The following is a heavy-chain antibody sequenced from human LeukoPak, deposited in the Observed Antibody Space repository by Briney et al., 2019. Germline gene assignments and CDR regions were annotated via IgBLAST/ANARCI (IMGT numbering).Heavy chain of an antibody. D-gene: IGHD2-2*01. CDR3: ARLHGHCSSTSCFP. CDR2: IYTSGST. CDR1: GGSISSYY. J-gene: IGHJ5*02. Sequence: SETLSLTCTVSGGSISSYYWSWIRQPPGKGLEWIGYIYTSGSTNYNPSLESRVTISVDTSKNQFSLKLSSVTAADTAVYYCARLHGHCSSTSCFPWGQGTLVTVSS. V-gene: IGHV4-4*09.